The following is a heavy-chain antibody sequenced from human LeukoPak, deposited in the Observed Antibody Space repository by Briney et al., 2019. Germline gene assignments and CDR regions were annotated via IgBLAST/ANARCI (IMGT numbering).Heavy chain of an antibody. J-gene: IGHJ4*02. CDR2: IIPIFGTA. CDR1: GGTFSSYA. CDR3: ARQVYDSSGYYNVDFVY. Sequence: ASVKVSCKASGGTFSSYAISWVRQAPGQGLEWMGGIIPIFGTANYAQKFQGRVTITADESTSTAYMELSSLRSEDTAVYYCARQVYDSSGYYNVDFVYWGQGTLVTVPS. V-gene: IGHV1-69*13. D-gene: IGHD3-22*01.